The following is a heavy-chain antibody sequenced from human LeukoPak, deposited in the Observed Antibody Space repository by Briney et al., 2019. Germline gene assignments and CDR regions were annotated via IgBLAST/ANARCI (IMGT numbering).Heavy chain of an antibody. V-gene: IGHV1-2*02. CDR3: ARTYIVVVPAAGY. CDR2: INPNSGGT. J-gene: IGHJ4*02. Sequence: ASXKVSCKASGYTFTGYYMHWVRQAPGQGLEWMGWINPNSGGTNYAQKFQGRVTMTRDTSISTAYMELSRLRSDDTAVYYCARTYIVVVPAAGYWGQGTLVTVSS. D-gene: IGHD2-2*01. CDR1: GYTFTGYY.